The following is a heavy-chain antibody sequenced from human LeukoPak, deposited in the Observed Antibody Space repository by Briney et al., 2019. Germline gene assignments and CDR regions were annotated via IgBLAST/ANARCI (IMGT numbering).Heavy chain of an antibody. CDR3: AREGVWGSYRYGLDY. Sequence: SETLSLTCTVSGGSISSYYWSWIRQPAGKGLEWIGRIYTSGSTNYNPSLKSRVTISVDKSKNQFPLKLSSVTAADTAVYYCAREGVWGSYRYGLDYWGQGTLVTVSS. CDR1: GGSISSYY. CDR2: IYTSGST. D-gene: IGHD3-16*02. J-gene: IGHJ4*02. V-gene: IGHV4-4*07.